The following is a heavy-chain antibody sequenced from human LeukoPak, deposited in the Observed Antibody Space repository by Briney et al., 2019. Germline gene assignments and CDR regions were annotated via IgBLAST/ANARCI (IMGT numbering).Heavy chain of an antibody. Sequence: SETLSLTCTVSGGSISSYYWSWFRQPPGKGLEWIGYIYTSGSTNYNPSLKSRVTISVDTSKNQFSLKLSSVTAADTAVYYCARHGPYYDFWSGYYSYYMDVWGKGTTVTVSS. D-gene: IGHD3-3*01. J-gene: IGHJ6*03. CDR3: ARHGPYYDFWSGYYSYYMDV. CDR2: IYTSGST. V-gene: IGHV4-4*09. CDR1: GGSISSYY.